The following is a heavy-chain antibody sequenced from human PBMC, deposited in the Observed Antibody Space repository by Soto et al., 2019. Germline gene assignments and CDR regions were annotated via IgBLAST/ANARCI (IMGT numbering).Heavy chain of an antibody. Sequence: GGLLRLSCAVSGFTFSSCAMGCVRQAPGKGLEWVSDIIDSGGSTYYADSVKGRFTISRDNSKSTLYLQMNSLRAEDTALYYCAKGRSYYYYYGVDVWGQGTTVTVSS. CDR3: AKGRSYYYYYGVDV. CDR2: IIDSGGST. CDR1: GFTFSSCA. V-gene: IGHV3-23*01. J-gene: IGHJ6*02.